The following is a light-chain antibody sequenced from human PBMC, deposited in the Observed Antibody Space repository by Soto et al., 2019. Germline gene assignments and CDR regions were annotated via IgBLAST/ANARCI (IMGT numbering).Light chain of an antibody. Sequence: EIVLTQSPATLSLSPGERATLSCRASQSVSSYLAWYQQKPGQAPRLLIYDASNRATGIPARFSGSGSGTDITLTICRPEPVDFVVYYWQQRSNWPRFGGGTKVEIK. V-gene: IGKV3-11*01. CDR1: QSVSSY. J-gene: IGKJ4*01. CDR3: QQRSNWPR. CDR2: DAS.